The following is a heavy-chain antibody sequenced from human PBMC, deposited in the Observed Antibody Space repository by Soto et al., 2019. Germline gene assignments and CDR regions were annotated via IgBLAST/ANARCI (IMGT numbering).Heavy chain of an antibody. CDR2: ISGSGGST. J-gene: IGHJ5*02. CDR1: GFTFRSYA. D-gene: IGHD6-13*01. V-gene: IGHV3-23*01. Sequence: PGGSLRLSCADSGFTFRSYAMSWVRQAPGKGLEWVSAISGSGGSTYYADSVKGRFTISRDNSKNTLYLQMNSLRAEDTAVYYCAKDLGAAAGTINWFDPWGQGTLVTVSS. CDR3: AKDLGAAAGTINWFDP.